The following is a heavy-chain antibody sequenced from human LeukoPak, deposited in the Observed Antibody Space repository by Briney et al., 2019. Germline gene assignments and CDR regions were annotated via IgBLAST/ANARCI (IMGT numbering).Heavy chain of an antibody. V-gene: IGHV4-38-2*02. J-gene: IGHJ4*02. CDR3: ASLIVVVTAVDY. Sequence: SETLSLTCTVSGYSISSGYYWGWIRQPPGKGLEWIGSIYHSGSTYYNPSLKSRVTISVDTSKNQFSLKLSSVTAADTAVYYCASLIVVVTAVDYWGQGTLVTASS. CDR1: GYSISSGYY. CDR2: IYHSGST. D-gene: IGHD2-21*02.